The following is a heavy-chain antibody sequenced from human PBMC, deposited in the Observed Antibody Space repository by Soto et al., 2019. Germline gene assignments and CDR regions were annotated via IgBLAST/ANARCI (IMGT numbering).Heavy chain of an antibody. CDR2: ISSSGGTT. V-gene: IGHV3-23*01. J-gene: IGHJ4*01. D-gene: IGHD6-13*01. CDR3: AKDREYGGSSWYYFDF. CDR1: GFTFSSYA. Sequence: EVQLLESGGGLVQPGGSLRLSCAASGFTFSSYAMTWVRQAPGSGLEWVSGISSSGGTTYYADSVKGRFIISRDNSKNTLYLQMNSVRAENTAIYSCAKDREYGGSSWYYFDFWGHGTLVTVSS.